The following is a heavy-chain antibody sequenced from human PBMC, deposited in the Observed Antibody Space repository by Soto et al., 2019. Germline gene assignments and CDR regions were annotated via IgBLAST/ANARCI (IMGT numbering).Heavy chain of an antibody. J-gene: IGHJ5*02. CDR3: ARGRRWFDP. Sequence: SETLSLTCAVYGGSFSGYYWSWIRQPPGKGLEWIGEINHSGSTNYNPSLKSRVTISVDTSKNQFSLKLSSVTAADTAVYYCARGRRWFDPWGQGTLVTVSS. CDR1: GGSFSGYY. V-gene: IGHV4-34*01. CDR2: INHSGST.